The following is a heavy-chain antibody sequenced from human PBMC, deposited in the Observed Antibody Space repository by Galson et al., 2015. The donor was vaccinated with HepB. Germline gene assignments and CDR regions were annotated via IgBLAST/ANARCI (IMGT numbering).Heavy chain of an antibody. CDR2: ISSSSSYI. Sequence: SLRLSCAASGFTFNIYSMNWVRQAPGKGLEWVSFISSSSSYIYYADSVKGRFTISRDNAKNSLYLQMNSLRAEDTAVYYCARDNDDGAAALEYFQHWGQGTLGTVSS. V-gene: IGHV3-21*01. CDR3: ARDNDDGAAALEYFQH. D-gene: IGHD6-13*01. J-gene: IGHJ1*01. CDR1: GFTFNIYS.